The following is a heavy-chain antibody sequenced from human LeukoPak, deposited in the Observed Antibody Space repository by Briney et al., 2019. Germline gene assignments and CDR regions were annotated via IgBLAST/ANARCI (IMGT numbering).Heavy chain of an antibody. CDR3: ARETFNSGSDY. V-gene: IGHV3-30-3*01. CDR1: GFTFSSYA. D-gene: IGHD6-25*01. CDR2: ISYDGSNK. J-gene: IGHJ4*02. Sequence: GGSLRLSCAASGFTFSSYAMHWVRQAPGKGLEWVAVISYDGSNKYYADSVKGRFTISRDNSKNTLYLQMNSLRAEDTAVYYCARETFNSGSDYWGQGTLVTVSS.